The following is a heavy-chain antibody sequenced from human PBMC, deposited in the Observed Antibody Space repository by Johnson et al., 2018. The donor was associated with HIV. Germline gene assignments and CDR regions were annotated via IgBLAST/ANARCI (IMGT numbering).Heavy chain of an antibody. CDR2: ISYDGHIK. CDR3: ARVGVGGYSADGAFDI. D-gene: IGHD2-15*01. CDR1: GFTFKNYA. V-gene: IGHV3-30*04. Sequence: QVQLVESGGGLVQPGGSLRLSCAASGFTFKNYAMHWVRQAPGERLEWVAVISYDGHIKYYADSVKGRFTISRDNSKSTLYLQINSLRAEDAAVFYCARVGVGGYSADGAFDIWGQGTMVTVSS. J-gene: IGHJ3*02.